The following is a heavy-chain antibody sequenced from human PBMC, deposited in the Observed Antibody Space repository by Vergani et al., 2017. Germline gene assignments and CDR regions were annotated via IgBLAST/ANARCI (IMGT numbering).Heavy chain of an antibody. J-gene: IGHJ4*02. V-gene: IGHV3-73*02. CDR2: IRSKANSYAT. CDR3: TRHYDFWSGYLTHFVY. D-gene: IGHD3-3*01. Sequence: EVQLVESGGGLVQPGGSLKLSCAASGFTFSGSAMHWVRQASGKGLEWGGRIRSKANSYATAYAASVKGRFTISRDDSKNTAYLQMNSLKTEDTAVYYCTRHYDFWSGYLTHFVYWGQGTLVTVSS. CDR1: GFTFSGSA.